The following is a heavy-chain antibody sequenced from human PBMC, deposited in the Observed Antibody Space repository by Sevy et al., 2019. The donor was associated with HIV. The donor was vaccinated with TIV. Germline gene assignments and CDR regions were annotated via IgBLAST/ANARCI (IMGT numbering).Heavy chain of an antibody. J-gene: IGHJ6*02. V-gene: IGHV4-59*01. CDR1: AGSISPYY. D-gene: IGHD1-26*01. Sequence: SETLSLTCTVSAGSISPYYWNWIRQPPGKGLEWIGYIYYSGSTNYNPSLRSRVTISVDTSKTQFSLKLSSVTAADTAVEFCGRGGGFSDEGMDVWGQGTTVTVSS. CDR2: IYYSGST. CDR3: GRGGGFSDEGMDV.